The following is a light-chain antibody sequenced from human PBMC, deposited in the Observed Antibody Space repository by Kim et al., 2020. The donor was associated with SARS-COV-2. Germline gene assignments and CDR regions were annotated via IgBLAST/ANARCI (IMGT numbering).Light chain of an antibody. CDR3: QPSYSTPYT. V-gene: IGKV1-39*01. CDR1: QSISSY. Sequence: DIQMTQSPSSLSASVGDRVTITCRASQSISSYLNWYQQKPGKAPKLLIYAASSLQSGVPSRFSGSGSGTDFTLTISSLQPGDFATYFCQPSYSTPYTFGQGTKLYI. CDR2: AAS. J-gene: IGKJ2*01.